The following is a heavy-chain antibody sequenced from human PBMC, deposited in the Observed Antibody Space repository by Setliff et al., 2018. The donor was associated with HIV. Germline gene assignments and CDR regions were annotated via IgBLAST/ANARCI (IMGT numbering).Heavy chain of an antibody. CDR2: IHASGDT. V-gene: IGHV4-4*08. D-gene: IGHD5-18*01. CDR1: GDSIRSNY. Sequence: SQTLSLPCGVSGDSIRSNYWSWIRQPPGKGLEWIGYIHASGDTNYNPSLKSRVTITLDTSKTSFSLKLTSVIAADTAMYFCARHGRTGQLWLPGVAHWGQGTQVTVSS. CDR3: ARHGRTGQLWLPGVAH. J-gene: IGHJ4*02.